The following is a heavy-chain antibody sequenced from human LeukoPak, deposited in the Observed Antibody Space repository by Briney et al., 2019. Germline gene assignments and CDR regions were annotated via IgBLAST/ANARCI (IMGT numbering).Heavy chain of an antibody. CDR1: GGSIRSYY. CDR2: IYYSGST. CDR3: ARAIAAAGWFDP. Sequence: SETLSLTCTVSGGSIRSYYWSWIRQPPGKGLEWIGYIYYSGSTNYNPSLKSRVTISVDTSKNQFSLKLSSVTAADTAVYYCARAIAAAGWFDPWGQGTLVTVSS. V-gene: IGHV4-59*01. D-gene: IGHD6-13*01. J-gene: IGHJ5*02.